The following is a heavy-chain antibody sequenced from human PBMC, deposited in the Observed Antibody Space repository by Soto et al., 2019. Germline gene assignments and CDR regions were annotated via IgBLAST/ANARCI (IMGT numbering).Heavy chain of an antibody. D-gene: IGHD6-19*01. CDR3: AREADPYSSGYRYYMDV. Sequence: QVQLQESGPGLVKPSETLSLTCTVSGGSISSYYWSWIRQPPGKGLEWIGYIYYSGSTNYNPSLTSRVTITVDTSKNQFSLKLSSVTAADTAVYYCAREADPYSSGYRYYMDVWGKGTTVTVSS. J-gene: IGHJ6*03. V-gene: IGHV4-59*01. CDR1: GGSISSYY. CDR2: IYYSGST.